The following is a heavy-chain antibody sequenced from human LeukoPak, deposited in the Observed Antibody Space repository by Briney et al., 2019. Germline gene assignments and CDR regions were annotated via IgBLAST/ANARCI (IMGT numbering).Heavy chain of an antibody. CDR2: INHSGST. CDR1: GGSFSGYY. V-gene: IGHV4-34*01. CDR3: ARGALVYDYVWGSYRRTRWFDP. D-gene: IGHD3-16*02. J-gene: IGHJ5*02. Sequence: PSETLSLTCAVYGGSFSGYYWSWIRQPPGKGLEWLGEINHSGSTNYNPSLKSRVTISVDTSKNQFSLKLSSVTAADTAVYYCARGALVYDYVWGSYRRTRWFDPWGQGTLVTVSS.